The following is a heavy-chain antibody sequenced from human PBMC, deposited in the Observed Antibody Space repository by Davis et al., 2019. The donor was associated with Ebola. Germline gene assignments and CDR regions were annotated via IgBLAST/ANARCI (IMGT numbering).Heavy chain of an antibody. CDR1: GYTFTTYG. CDR2: ISAYNCNT. Sequence: ASVKVSCKASGYTFTTYGISWVRQAPAQRLEWLGWISAYNCNTNYAQKLQGRVTMTTDTSTSTAYMELRSLRSDDTAVYYCARDWLGGMDVWGQGTTVTVSS. D-gene: IGHD3-9*01. V-gene: IGHV1-18*01. CDR3: ARDWLGGMDV. J-gene: IGHJ6*02.